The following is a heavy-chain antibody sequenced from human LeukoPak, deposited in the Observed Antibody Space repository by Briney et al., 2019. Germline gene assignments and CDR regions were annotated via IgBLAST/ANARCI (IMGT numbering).Heavy chain of an antibody. D-gene: IGHD6-19*01. J-gene: IGHJ4*02. CDR1: GFTLSSYS. CDR2: ISYDGSNK. V-gene: IGHV3-30-3*01. CDR3: ARDPGGWYYFDY. Sequence: GGSLRPSCVASGFTLSSYSMHWVRPPPERGLEWVAVISYDGSNKYYADSVKGRFTISRDNSKNTLYLQMNSLRAEDTAVYYCARDPGGWYYFDYWGQGTLVTVSS.